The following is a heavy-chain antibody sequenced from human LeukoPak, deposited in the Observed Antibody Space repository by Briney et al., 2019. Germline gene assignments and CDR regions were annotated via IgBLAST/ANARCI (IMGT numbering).Heavy chain of an antibody. CDR3: ARWTTTYLDY. Sequence: ASVKVSCKACGYTFTSYYIHWVRQAPGQGLEWMGIINPSGGSTNYAQKFQGRVTMTRDTSTSTVYMELSSLRSEDSAVYYCARWTTTYLDYWGQGTLVTVSS. V-gene: IGHV1-46*01. CDR1: GYTFTSYY. CDR2: INPSGGST. J-gene: IGHJ4*02. D-gene: IGHD4-11*01.